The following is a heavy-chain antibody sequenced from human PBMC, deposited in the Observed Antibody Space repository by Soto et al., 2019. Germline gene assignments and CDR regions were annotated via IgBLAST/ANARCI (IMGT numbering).Heavy chain of an antibody. CDR2: IIPIFGTA. V-gene: IGHV1-69*12. J-gene: IGHJ6*02. CDR3: ARVPYGDFSNYYYGMDV. CDR1: GGTFSSYA. Sequence: QVQLVQSGAEVKKPGSSVKVSCKASGGTFSSYAISWVRQAPGQGLEWMGGIIPIFGTANYAQKFQGRVTITADESTSTAYMELSSLRSEDTAVYYCARVPYGDFSNYYYGMDVLGQGTTVNVSS. D-gene: IGHD4-17*01.